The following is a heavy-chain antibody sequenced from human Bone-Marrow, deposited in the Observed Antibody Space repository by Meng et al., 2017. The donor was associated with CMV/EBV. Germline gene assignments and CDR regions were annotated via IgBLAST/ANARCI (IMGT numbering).Heavy chain of an antibody. CDR1: GFTFSRCS. V-gene: IGHV3-21*01. Sequence: GESLKISCVASGFTFSRCSMTWVRQAPGKGLECVSTITSSREYIYYADSVEGRFTISRDNAKNSLYLQMNSLRAEDTAVYYCAIDDVVELTFEKQDGEALDIWGQGTMVTVSS. J-gene: IGHJ3*02. CDR2: ITSSREYI. CDR3: AIDDVVELTFEKQDGEALDI. D-gene: IGHD2-15*01.